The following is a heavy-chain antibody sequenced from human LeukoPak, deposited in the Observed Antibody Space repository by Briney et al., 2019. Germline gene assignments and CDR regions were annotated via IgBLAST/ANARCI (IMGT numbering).Heavy chain of an antibody. J-gene: IGHJ4*02. V-gene: IGHV1-8*01. D-gene: IGHD6-13*01. CDR3: ARELRVAAAGHFDY. CDR2: MNPNSGNT. Sequence: ASVKVSCKASGYTFTSHDINWVRQATGQGLEWMGWMNPNSGNTGYAQKFQGRVTITRNTSISTAYMELSGLRSEDTAVYYCARELRVAAAGHFDYWGQGTLVTVSS. CDR1: GYTFTSHD.